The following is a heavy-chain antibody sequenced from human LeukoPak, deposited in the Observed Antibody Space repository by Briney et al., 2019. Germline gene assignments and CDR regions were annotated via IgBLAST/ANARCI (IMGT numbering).Heavy chain of an antibody. Sequence: GGSLRLSCAASGFAFSTYAMSWVRQAPGKGLEWVSAISGSGGSTYYADSVKGRFTISRDNSKNTLYLQMNSLRAEDTAVYYCAKVFFRRTNDYWGQGTLVTVSS. J-gene: IGHJ4*02. CDR3: AKVFFRRTNDY. CDR1: GFAFSTYA. V-gene: IGHV3-23*01. D-gene: IGHD1-14*01. CDR2: ISGSGGST.